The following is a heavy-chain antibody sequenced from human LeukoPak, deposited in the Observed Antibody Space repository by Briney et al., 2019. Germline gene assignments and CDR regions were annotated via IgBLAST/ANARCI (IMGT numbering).Heavy chain of an antibody. Sequence: PSETLSLTCAVYGGSFSGYYWSWIRQPPGKGLEWFGEINHSGSTNYNPSLKSRVTISVDTSKNQFSLKLSSVTAADTAVYYCASTITIFGVVTYYYYMDVWGKGTTVTVSS. J-gene: IGHJ6*03. D-gene: IGHD3-3*01. V-gene: IGHV4-34*01. CDR2: INHSGST. CDR3: ASTITIFGVVTYYYYMDV. CDR1: GGSFSGYY.